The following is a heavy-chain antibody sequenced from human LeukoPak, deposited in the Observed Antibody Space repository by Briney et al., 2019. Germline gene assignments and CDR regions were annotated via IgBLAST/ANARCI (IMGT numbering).Heavy chain of an antibody. D-gene: IGHD3-3*01. Sequence: GESLKISCKGSGYSFTSYWIGWVRQMPGKGLEWMGIIYPGDSDTRYSPFFQGQVTISADKSISTAYLQWSSLKASDTAMYYCARSLRRIFGVVNWFDPWGQGTLVTVSS. CDR3: ARSLRRIFGVVNWFDP. CDR2: IYPGDSDT. J-gene: IGHJ5*02. V-gene: IGHV5-51*01. CDR1: GYSFTSYW.